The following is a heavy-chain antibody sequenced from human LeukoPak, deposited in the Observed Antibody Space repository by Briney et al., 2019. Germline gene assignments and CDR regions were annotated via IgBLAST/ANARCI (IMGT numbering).Heavy chain of an antibody. CDR3: ASPFYCNSTTCYGS. V-gene: IGHV4-39*07. CDR2: IYYSGST. Sequence: SETLSLTCTVSGGSISSSSYYWGWIRQPPGKGLEWIGSIYYSGSTYYNPSLKSRVTISVDTSKNQFSLKLSSVTAADTAVYYCASPFYCNSTTCYGSWGQGTLVTVSS. CDR1: GGSISSSSYY. D-gene: IGHD2-2*01. J-gene: IGHJ5*02.